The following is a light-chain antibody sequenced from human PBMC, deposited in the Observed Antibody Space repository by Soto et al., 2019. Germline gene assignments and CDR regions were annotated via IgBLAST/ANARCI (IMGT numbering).Light chain of an antibody. Sequence: EIVLTQSPRTLSLSPGESATLSCTASQSVRSNSLAWYQQKPGQAPRLLMFGASGRATGTPPRFSGRGSGTDCTLTSSRLEPEDFAVYYCQQYGTSPLTFGGGTKVDI. CDR1: QSVRSNS. CDR2: GAS. CDR3: QQYGTSPLT. V-gene: IGKV3-20*01. J-gene: IGKJ4*01.